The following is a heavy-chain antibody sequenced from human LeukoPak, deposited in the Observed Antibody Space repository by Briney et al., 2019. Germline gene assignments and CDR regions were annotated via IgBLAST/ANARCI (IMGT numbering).Heavy chain of an antibody. J-gene: IGHJ4*02. Sequence: SLRLSCAASGFTFSSYGMHWVRQAPGKGLEWVAVISYDESNKYYADSVKGRFTISRDNSKNTLYLQMNSLRAEDTAVCYCAKDAYYYDSSGYSLDYWGQGTLVTVSS. CDR3: AKDAYYYDSSGYSLDY. CDR2: ISYDESNK. V-gene: IGHV3-30*18. D-gene: IGHD3-22*01. CDR1: GFTFSSYG.